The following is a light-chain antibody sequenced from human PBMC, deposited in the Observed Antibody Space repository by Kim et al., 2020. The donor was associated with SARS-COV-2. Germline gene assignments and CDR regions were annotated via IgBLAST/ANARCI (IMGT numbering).Light chain of an antibody. V-gene: IGKV3-20*01. CDR2: GAS. Sequence: PGERAPLSRRASQSVTATYLAWYQQKPGQAPRLLIYGASSRATGIPDRFSGSGSGTDFTLTISRLEPEDFAVYYCQQYAGSPLTFGGGTKVDIK. CDR3: QQYAGSPLT. CDR1: QSVTATY. J-gene: IGKJ4*01.